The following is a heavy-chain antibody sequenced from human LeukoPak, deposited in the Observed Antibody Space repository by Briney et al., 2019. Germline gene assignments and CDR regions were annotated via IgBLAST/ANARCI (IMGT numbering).Heavy chain of an antibody. V-gene: IGHV1-8*03. D-gene: IGHD3-22*01. CDR1: GYTFTGYY. CDR2: MNPNSGNT. CDR3: ARVRVAYYYDSSGYYSDLHYYYMDV. Sequence: GASVKVSCKASGYTFTGYYIHWVRQATGQGLEWMGWMNPNSGNTGYAQKFQGRVTITRNTSISTAYMELSSLRSEDTAVYYCARVRVAYYYDSSGYYSDLHYYYMDVWGKGTTVTISS. J-gene: IGHJ6*03.